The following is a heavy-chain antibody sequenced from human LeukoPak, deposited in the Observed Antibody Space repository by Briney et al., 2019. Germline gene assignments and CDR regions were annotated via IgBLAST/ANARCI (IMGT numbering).Heavy chain of an antibody. Sequence: GGSLRLSCAASGFTFSSYWMSWVRQAPGKGLEWVASINQDGSEKYYVDSVKGLFTISRDNAENSMSLQMNSLGAEDTALYYCAKVVGTGTTPTDYWGQGTLVTVSS. CDR2: INQDGSEK. CDR1: GFTFSSYW. J-gene: IGHJ4*02. D-gene: IGHD1-1*01. CDR3: AKVVGTGTTPTDY. V-gene: IGHV3-7*05.